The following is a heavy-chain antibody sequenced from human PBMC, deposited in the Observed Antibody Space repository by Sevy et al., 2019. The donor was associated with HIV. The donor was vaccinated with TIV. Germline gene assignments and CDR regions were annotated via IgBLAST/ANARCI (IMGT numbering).Heavy chain of an antibody. CDR1: GFTFDDYA. CDR2: ISWNSGSI. Sequence: GGSLRLSCAASGFTFDDYAMHWVRQAPGKGLEWVSGISWNSGSIGYADSVKGRFTISRDNAKNSLYLQMNSLRAEDTALYYCAKEYSSSSLGSYWYFDLWGRGTLVTVSS. J-gene: IGHJ2*01. D-gene: IGHD6-6*01. CDR3: AKEYSSSSLGSYWYFDL. V-gene: IGHV3-9*01.